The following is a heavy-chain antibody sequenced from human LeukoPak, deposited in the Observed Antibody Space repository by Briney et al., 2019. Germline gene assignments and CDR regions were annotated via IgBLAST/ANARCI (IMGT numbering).Heavy chain of an antibody. CDR2: IRSRGSTI. Sequence: GGSRRLSCVASGLTFSSYEMNWVRHAPGEGLEWVSYIRSRGSTIYYGDSVKGRFTISRDNAKNPLYLQMNSLRAEDTAVYYRAGRGIPMLVGVWGKGTTVTISS. V-gene: IGHV3-48*03. J-gene: IGHJ6*04. CDR1: GLTFSSYE. D-gene: IGHD3-10*02. CDR3: AGRGIPMLVGV.